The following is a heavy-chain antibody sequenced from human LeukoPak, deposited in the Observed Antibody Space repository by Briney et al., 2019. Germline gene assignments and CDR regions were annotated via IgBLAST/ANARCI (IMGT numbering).Heavy chain of an antibody. Sequence: SQTLSLTCAISGDSVSSNSTACNWIRQSPSRGLEWLGRTYYRSKWYNDYAVSVKSRIAINPDTSKNQFSLQLNSVTAEDTAVYYCARVRHGIDYWGQGTLVTVSS. V-gene: IGHV6-1*01. J-gene: IGHJ4*02. CDR2: TYYRSKWYN. D-gene: IGHD4-17*01. CDR1: GDSVSSNSTA. CDR3: ARVRHGIDY.